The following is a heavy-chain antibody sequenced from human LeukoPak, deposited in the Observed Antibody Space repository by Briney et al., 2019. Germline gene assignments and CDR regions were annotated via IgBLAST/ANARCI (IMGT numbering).Heavy chain of an antibody. CDR1: AFSFSSHA. CDR3: ARGGYCSSSICYYFNAFDI. J-gene: IGHJ3*02. CDR2: ISNMGSTI. D-gene: IGHD2-2*01. V-gene: IGHV3-48*03. Sequence: SLTLSRALSAFSFSSHAMNWVRQAPGKVLEWDSYISNMGSTIYYANSVKGRFTISRDNAKNSLYLQMNSLRAEDTAVYYCARGGYCSSSICYYFNAFDIWGQGTMVTVSS.